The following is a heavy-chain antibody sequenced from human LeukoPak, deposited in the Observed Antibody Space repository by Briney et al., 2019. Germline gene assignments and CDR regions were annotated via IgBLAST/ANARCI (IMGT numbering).Heavy chain of an antibody. CDR2: IYSGGST. J-gene: IGHJ3*02. Sequence: GGSLRLSCAASGFTVSSSYMSWVRQAPGKGLEWVSVIYSGGSTYYADSVKGRFTISRDNSKNTLYLQMNSLRAEDTAVYYCARDRVGSHDAFDIWGQGTMVTVSS. V-gene: IGHV3-66*01. CDR3: ARDRVGSHDAFDI. D-gene: IGHD1-26*01. CDR1: GFTVSSSY.